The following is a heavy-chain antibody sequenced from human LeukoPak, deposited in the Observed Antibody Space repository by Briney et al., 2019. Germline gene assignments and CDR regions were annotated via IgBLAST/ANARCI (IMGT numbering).Heavy chain of an antibody. V-gene: IGHV1-2*02. CDR3: TRGGRYFMDWFDR. Sequence: ASVKVSCKASGYTFTSHYMHWVRQAPGQGLEFMGWINPKTGGTHYAQNFQGRVTMTRDTSISTAYMELSRLTSDDTAVYYCTRGGRYFMDWFDRWGQGTLVTVSS. D-gene: IGHD2-21*01. CDR2: INPKTGGT. J-gene: IGHJ5*02. CDR1: GYTFTSHY.